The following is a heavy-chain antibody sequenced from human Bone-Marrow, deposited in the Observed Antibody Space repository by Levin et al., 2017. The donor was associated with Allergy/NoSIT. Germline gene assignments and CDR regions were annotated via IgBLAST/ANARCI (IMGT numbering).Heavy chain of an antibody. CDR1: GDSISSGYYY. V-gene: IGHV4-39*07. CDR3: ARSLAVAGNRFDF. J-gene: IGHJ4*02. Sequence: SETLSLTCTVSGDSISSGYYYWDWIRQSPGKGLEWIGNVFQSGSTSYNPSLQSRVTISVDTSENQFSLKMTSVTAADTAFYFCARSLAVAGNRFDFWGQGILVTVSS. CDR2: VFQSGST. D-gene: IGHD6-19*01.